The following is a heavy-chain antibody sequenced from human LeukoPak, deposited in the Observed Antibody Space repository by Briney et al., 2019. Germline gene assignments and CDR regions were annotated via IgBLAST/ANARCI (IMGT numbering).Heavy chain of an antibody. Sequence: GGSLRLSCAASGFTFSSYCMHWVRQAPGKGLEWVAFIRYDGSNKYYADSVKGRFTVSRDNSKNTLYLQINSLRAEDTAVYYCASERAAAGTSPFDFWGQGTLVTVSS. V-gene: IGHV3-30*02. D-gene: IGHD6-13*01. CDR2: IRYDGSNK. CDR3: ASERAAAGTSPFDF. J-gene: IGHJ4*02. CDR1: GFTFSSYC.